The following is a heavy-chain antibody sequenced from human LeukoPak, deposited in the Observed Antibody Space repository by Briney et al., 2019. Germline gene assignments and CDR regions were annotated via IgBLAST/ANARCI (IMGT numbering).Heavy chain of an antibody. V-gene: IGHV1-69*01. CDR2: IIPIFGTA. D-gene: IGHD3-22*01. J-gene: IGHJ3*02. Sequence: ASLTVSCKASGGTFSIYAISWVRQAPGQGLEWMGGIIPIFGTANYAQKFQGRVTITADESTSTAYMELSSLRSEDTAVYYCAREEGYYYDSSGYYDAFDIWGQGTMVTVSS. CDR3: AREEGYYYDSSGYYDAFDI. CDR1: GGTFSIYA.